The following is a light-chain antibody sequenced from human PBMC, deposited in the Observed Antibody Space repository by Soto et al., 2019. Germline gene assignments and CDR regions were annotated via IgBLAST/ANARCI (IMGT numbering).Light chain of an antibody. J-gene: IGKJ1*01. V-gene: IGKV3-20*01. CDR1: QSVSRTY. Sequence: EIVLTQSPGTLSLSPWERATLSCRASQSVSRTYFAWYQQKGGQAPRLLIYGASSRATGIPDRFSGSGSGTDFTLTISRLEPEDFAVYYCQQSGSSPQTFGQGTKVDIK. CDR2: GAS. CDR3: QQSGSSPQT.